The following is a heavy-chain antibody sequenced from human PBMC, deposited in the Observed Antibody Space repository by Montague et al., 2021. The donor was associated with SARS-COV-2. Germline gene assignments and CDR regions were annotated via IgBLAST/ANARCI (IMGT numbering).Heavy chain of an antibody. CDR1: GDSITSGSYY. CDR3: AREWGSYSGRFDY. J-gene: IGHJ4*02. D-gene: IGHD1-26*01. Sequence: TLSLTCTVSGDSITSGSYYWSWVRQPAGKGLEWVGRSYTSGSIDYNPSLKSRLTISVDTSKDQFSLKLSSVTAADTAVYFCAREWGSYSGRFDYWGQGALVTVSS. CDR2: SYTSGSI. V-gene: IGHV4-61*02.